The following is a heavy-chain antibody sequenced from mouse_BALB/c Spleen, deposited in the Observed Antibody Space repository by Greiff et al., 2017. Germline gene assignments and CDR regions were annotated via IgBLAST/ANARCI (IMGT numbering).Heavy chain of an antibody. CDR3: ARARYDRYYYAMDY. CDR2: ISTYYGDA. J-gene: IGHJ4*01. D-gene: IGHD2-12*01. Sequence: VQLQQSGAELVRPGVSVKISCKGSGYTFTDYAMHWVKQSHAKSLEWIGVISTYYGDASYNQKFKGKATMTVDKSSSTAYMELARLTSEDSAIYYCARARYDRYYYAMDYWGQGTSVTVSS. CDR1: GYTFTDYA. V-gene: IGHV1S137*01.